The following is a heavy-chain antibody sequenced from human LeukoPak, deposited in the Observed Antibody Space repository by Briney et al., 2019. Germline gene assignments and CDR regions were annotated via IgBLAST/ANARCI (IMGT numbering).Heavy chain of an antibody. Sequence: PGRSLRLSCAASGFTFSSHGMHWVRQAPGKGLEWVAVISYDGSATYYADSVKGRFTISRDNSKNTLYLQMNSLRAEDTAVYYCAKEISSGLIDYWGQGTLVTVSS. CDR1: GFTFSSHG. V-gene: IGHV3-30*18. CDR3: AKEISSGLIDY. J-gene: IGHJ4*02. D-gene: IGHD3-22*01. CDR2: ISYDGSAT.